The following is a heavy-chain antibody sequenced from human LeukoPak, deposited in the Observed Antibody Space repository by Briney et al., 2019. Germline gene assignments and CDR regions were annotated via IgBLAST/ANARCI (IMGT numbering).Heavy chain of an antibody. V-gene: IGHV3-21*01. D-gene: IGHD3-3*01. J-gene: IGHJ4*02. Sequence: KSGGSLRLSCVASGFSFGTYAMNWVRQAPGKGPEWVSYVSSASSHVYYADSVRGRFIISRDNAKNSLYLQMNSLRAEDTAVYYCARDLMRFLEWVNWGQGTLVTVSS. CDR3: ARDLMRFLEWVN. CDR2: VSSASSHV. CDR1: GFSFGTYA.